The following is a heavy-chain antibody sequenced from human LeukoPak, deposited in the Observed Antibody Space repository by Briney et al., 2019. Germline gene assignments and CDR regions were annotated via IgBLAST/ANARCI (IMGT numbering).Heavy chain of an antibody. V-gene: IGHV3-33*01. CDR3: ARDTGIVVVGYYFDY. J-gene: IGHJ4*02. D-gene: IGHD2-15*01. CDR2: IWYDGSSK. CDR1: GFTFSSFG. Sequence: GGSLRLSCAASGFTFSSFGMHWVRQAPGKGLEWMAAIWYDGSSKYYADSVKGRFTISRDNSKNTLYLQMNSLRAEDTAVYYCARDTGIVVVGYYFDYWGQGTLVTVSS.